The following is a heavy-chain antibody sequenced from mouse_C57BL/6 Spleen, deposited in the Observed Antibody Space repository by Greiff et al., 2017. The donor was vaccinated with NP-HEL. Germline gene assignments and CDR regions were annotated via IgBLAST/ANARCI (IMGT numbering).Heavy chain of an antibody. Sequence: VKLQQSGAELVRPGASVKLSCTASGFNIKDDYMHWVKQRPDQGLEWIGWIDPENGDTEYASKFKGKATITADTSSNTAYLQLSSLTSEDTAVYYCTVSCWFAYWGQGTLVTVSA. CDR1: GFNIKDDY. J-gene: IGHJ3*01. D-gene: IGHD1-2*01. V-gene: IGHV14-4*01. CDR3: TVSCWFAY. CDR2: IDPENGDT.